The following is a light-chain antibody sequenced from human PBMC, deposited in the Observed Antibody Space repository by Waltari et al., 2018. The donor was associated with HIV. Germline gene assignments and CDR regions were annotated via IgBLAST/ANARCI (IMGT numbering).Light chain of an antibody. J-gene: IGKJ4*01. CDR3: QQSYSTPPLT. CDR1: QSISSY. V-gene: IGKV1-39*01. Sequence: DIQMTQSPSSLSASVGDRVTITCRARQSISSYLNWYQQKPGKAPKLLIYAASSLQSGVPSRFSGSGSGTEFTLTISSLQPEDFATYYCQQSYSTPPLTFGGGTKVEIK. CDR2: AAS.